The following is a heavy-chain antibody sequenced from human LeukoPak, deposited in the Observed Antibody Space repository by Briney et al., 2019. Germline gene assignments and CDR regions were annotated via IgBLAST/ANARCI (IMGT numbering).Heavy chain of an antibody. CDR1: GFTFGDYA. CDR3: AKDSSSSWYNGFGDMDV. CDR2: ISWNSGSI. Sequence: PGGSLRLSCTVSGFTFGDYAMSWVRQAPGKGLEWVSGISWNSGSIGYADSVKGRFTISRDNAKNSLYLQMNSLRAEDTALYCCAKDSSSSWYNGFGDMDVWGKGTTVTISS. D-gene: IGHD6-13*01. V-gene: IGHV3-9*01. J-gene: IGHJ6*03.